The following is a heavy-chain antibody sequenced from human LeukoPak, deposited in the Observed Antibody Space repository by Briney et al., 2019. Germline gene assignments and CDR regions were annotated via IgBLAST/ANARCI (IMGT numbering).Heavy chain of an antibody. CDR2: ISTSISTI. CDR1: GFTFSTYS. CDR3: ARGKMASGGFDY. J-gene: IGHJ4*02. D-gene: IGHD6-19*01. V-gene: IGHV3-48*01. Sequence: GGSLRLSRAASGFTFSTYSMNWVRQAPGKGLEWVSHISTSISTIFYADSVKGRFTISSDNAKNSLYLQMNSLRAEDTAVYYCARGKMASGGFDYWGQGTLLTVSS.